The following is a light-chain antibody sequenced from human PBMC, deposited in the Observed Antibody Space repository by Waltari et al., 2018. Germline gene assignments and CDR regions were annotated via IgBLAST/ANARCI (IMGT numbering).Light chain of an antibody. J-gene: IGKJ4*01. CDR2: AAS. CDR3: QQSYRTPLT. V-gene: IGKV1-39*01. Sequence: DIQMSQSPSSLSASLGDRVTITCRASQSISYNLNWYPQRPGEAPKLLIYAASSLQSGVPSRFSGSGSGTDFTLTISSLQPEDFASYYCQQSYRTPLTFGGGTKVEIK. CDR1: QSISYN.